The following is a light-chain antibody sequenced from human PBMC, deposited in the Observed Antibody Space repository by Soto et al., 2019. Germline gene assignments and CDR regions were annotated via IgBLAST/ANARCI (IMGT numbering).Light chain of an antibody. V-gene: IGKV3-20*01. CDR2: GAS. CDR3: QQYGSSPPTWT. J-gene: IGKJ1*01. CDR1: QSVSNNY. Sequence: EIVLTQSPGTLSLSPGERATLSCRASQSVSNNYLAWYQQKPGQAPRLLIYGASSRATGIPDRFSGSGSGTDFTLTLSRLEPEDFAVYYCQQYGSSPPTWTFGQGTKV.